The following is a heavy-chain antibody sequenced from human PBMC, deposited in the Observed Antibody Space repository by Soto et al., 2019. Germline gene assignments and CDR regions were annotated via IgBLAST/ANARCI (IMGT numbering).Heavy chain of an antibody. CDR1: GYTFTSNY. J-gene: IGHJ6*03. Sequence: ASVKVSCKASGYTFTSNYMHWVRQAPGQGLEWMGIINPSGGSTSYAQKLQGRVTMTRDTSTSTVYIEQSNLRSKDTAVYYCASDLLRGTAGILTGYYKGYYYYYMDVWGKGTTVTVSS. D-gene: IGHD3-9*01. V-gene: IGHV1-46*03. CDR2: INPSGGST. CDR3: ASDLLRGTAGILTGYYKGYYYYYMDV.